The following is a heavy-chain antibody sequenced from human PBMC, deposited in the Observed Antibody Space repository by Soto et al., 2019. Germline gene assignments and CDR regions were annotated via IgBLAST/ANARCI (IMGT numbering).Heavy chain of an antibody. D-gene: IGHD6-13*01. Sequence: QLQLQESGPGLVKPSETLSLTCTVSGGSISSSSYYWGWIRQPPGKGLEWIGSIVYSGNTYYNPSLKRRPPXSXDXXKNQCSLKLSSVTAADSAGYYRARHQSNSSSSGDPWGQGTLVTVSS. CDR2: IVYSGNT. J-gene: IGHJ5*02. V-gene: IGHV4-39*01. CDR3: ARHQSNSSSSGDP. CDR1: GGSISSSSYY.